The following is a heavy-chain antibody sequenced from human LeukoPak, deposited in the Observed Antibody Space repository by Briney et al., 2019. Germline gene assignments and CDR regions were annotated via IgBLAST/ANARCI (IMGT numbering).Heavy chain of an antibody. Sequence: GGSLSLSCAASGFTFSSYGMHWVRQAPGKGLEWVAFIRYDGSNKYYADSVKGRFTISRDNSKNTLYLQMNSLRAEDTAVYYCAKDLGWESGYDIFDYWGQGTLVTVSS. J-gene: IGHJ4*02. CDR1: GFTFSSYG. CDR3: AKDLGWESGYDIFDY. V-gene: IGHV3-30*02. CDR2: IRYDGSNK. D-gene: IGHD5-12*01.